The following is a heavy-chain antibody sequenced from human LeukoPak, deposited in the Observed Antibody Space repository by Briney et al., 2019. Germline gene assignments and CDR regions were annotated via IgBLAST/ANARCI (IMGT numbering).Heavy chain of an antibody. CDR3: AREQDYDFWSGYSGTDY. CDR1: GGSISSGSYY. V-gene: IGHV4-61*02. CDR2: IYTSGSA. J-gene: IGHJ4*02. D-gene: IGHD3-3*01. Sequence: SETLSLTCTVSGGSISSGSYYWSRIRQPAGKGLEWIGRIYTSGSANYNPSLKSRVTISVDTSKNQFSLKLSSVTAADTAVYYCAREQDYDFWSGYSGTDYWGQGTLVTVSS.